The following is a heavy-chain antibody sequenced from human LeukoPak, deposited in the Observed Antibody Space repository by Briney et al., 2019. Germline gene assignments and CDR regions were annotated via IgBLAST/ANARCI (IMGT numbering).Heavy chain of an antibody. Sequence: GASVKVSCKASGYSFTDNYMHWVRQAPGQGLEWMGWINPNSGGADYAQKFQGRVTMTRDTSITTAYMELSSLRPDDTAVYYCARETYYDRGNAFHIWGQGTMVTVSS. CDR2: INPNSGGA. CDR3: ARETYYDRGNAFHI. J-gene: IGHJ3*02. CDR1: GYSFTDNY. V-gene: IGHV1-2*02. D-gene: IGHD3-22*01.